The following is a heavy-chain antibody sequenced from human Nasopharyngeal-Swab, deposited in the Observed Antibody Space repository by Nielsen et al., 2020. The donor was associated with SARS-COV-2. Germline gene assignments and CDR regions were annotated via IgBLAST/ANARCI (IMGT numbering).Heavy chain of an antibody. Sequence: GSLRLSCVVSGFTFSDYWMSWVRQAPGKGLEWVSHINQDGSEKYYVDSMKGRFTISRDNAKNSVYLQINSLRAEDTALYFCARDGYSYDFSSYYMDVWGKGTTVTVSS. J-gene: IGHJ6*03. D-gene: IGHD5-18*01. V-gene: IGHV3-7*01. CDR2: INQDGSEK. CDR3: ARDGYSYDFSSYYMDV. CDR1: GFTFSDYW.